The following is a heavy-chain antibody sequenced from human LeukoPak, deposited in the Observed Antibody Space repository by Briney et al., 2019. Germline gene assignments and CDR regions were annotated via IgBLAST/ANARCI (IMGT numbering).Heavy chain of an antibody. Sequence: GGSLRLSCAASGFTFSSYAMSWVRQAPGNRLEWVSAITGGGGTYYADSAKGRFSISRDNFKNTLYLQMSSLRAEDTAVYYCAKVIALDTSMGIFDYWGQGTLVTVSS. V-gene: IGHV3-23*01. CDR1: GFTFSSYA. J-gene: IGHJ4*02. D-gene: IGHD5-18*01. CDR3: AKVIALDTSMGIFDY. CDR2: ITGGGGT.